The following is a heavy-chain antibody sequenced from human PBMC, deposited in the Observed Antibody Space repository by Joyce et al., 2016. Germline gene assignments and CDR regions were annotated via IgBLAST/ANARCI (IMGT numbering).Heavy chain of an antibody. J-gene: IGHJ4*02. V-gene: IGHV5-51*01. D-gene: IGHD4-11*01. CDR3: ARHSYSNYAPPFDY. Sequence: EVQLVQSGAEVKKPGESLKISCKGSGYSFTNYWIGWVRRMPGKGLEGMGVSYPSDSDTRNSPSVQGQVTISADKSISTAYLQGSSLKASDTAMYYCARHSYSNYAPPFDYWGQGTLVTVSS. CDR1: GYSFTNYW. CDR2: SYPSDSDT.